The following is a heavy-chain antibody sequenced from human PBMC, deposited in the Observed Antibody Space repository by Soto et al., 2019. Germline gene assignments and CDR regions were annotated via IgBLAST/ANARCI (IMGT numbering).Heavy chain of an antibody. J-gene: IGHJ3*02. D-gene: IGHD3-9*01. V-gene: IGHV3-23*01. CDR3: AKDTDILTGYYKSPSGAFDI. Sequence: GGSLRLSCAASGFTFSSYAMSWVRQAPGKGLEWVSAISGSGGSTYYADSVKGRFTISRDNSKNTLYLQMNSLRAEDTAVYYCAKDTDILTGYYKSPSGAFDIWGQGTMVTVSS. CDR2: ISGSGGST. CDR1: GFTFSSYA.